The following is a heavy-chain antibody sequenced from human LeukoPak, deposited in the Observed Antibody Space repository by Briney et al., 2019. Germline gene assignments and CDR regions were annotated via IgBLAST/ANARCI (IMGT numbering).Heavy chain of an antibody. CDR1: GYTFTGYY. J-gene: IGHJ4*02. Sequence: GASVKVSCKASGYTFTGYYLHWVRQAPGQGLEWMGWINPNSGGTNFAQKFQGRVTMTRDTSINTAFLELSRLRSDDTAVYYCARRYHYYGSGSYGDFDYWGQGPLVPVSS. V-gene: IGHV1-2*02. D-gene: IGHD3-10*01. CDR2: INPNSGGT. CDR3: ARRYHYYGSGSYGDFDY.